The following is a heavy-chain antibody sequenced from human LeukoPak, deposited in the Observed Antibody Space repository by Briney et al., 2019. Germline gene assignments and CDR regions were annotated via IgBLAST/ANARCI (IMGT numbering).Heavy chain of an antibody. J-gene: IGHJ5*02. CDR3: ARDVVVVPAASAWFDP. Sequence: SGTLSLTCAVSGGSISSNSWWSWVRQPPGKGLEWIGEIYHSGSTQYNPSLKSRVTISVDKSKNQFSLKLTSVTAADTAVYYCARDVVVVPAASAWFDPWGQGTLVTVSS. CDR2: IYHSGST. V-gene: IGHV4-4*02. D-gene: IGHD2-2*01. CDR1: GGSISSNSW.